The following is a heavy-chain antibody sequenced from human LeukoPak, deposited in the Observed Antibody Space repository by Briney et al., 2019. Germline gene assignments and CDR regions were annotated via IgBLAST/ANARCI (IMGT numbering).Heavy chain of an antibody. CDR2: ISGSGGST. CDR3: AKDAIWDYDRPNWFDP. J-gene: IGHJ5*02. V-gene: IGHV3-23*01. Sequence: PGGSLRLSCAASGFTFSSYGMHWVRQAPGKGLEWVSAISGSGGSTYYADSVKGRFTISRDNSKNTLYLQMNSLRAEDTAVYYCAKDAIWDYDRPNWFDPWGQGTLVTVSS. D-gene: IGHD3-22*01. CDR1: GFTFSSYG.